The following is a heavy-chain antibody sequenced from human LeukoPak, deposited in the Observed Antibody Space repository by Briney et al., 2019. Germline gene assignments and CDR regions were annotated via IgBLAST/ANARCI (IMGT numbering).Heavy chain of an antibody. CDR3: ARGPQDIDSSHPIYYFDY. V-gene: IGHV1-2*02. CDR1: GYTFTCYY. Sequence: ASVKVSCKASGYTFTCYYMHWVRQAPGQGLEWMGWINPNSGGTNCAQKFQGRVTMTRDTSISTAYMELSRLRSDDTAVYYCARGPQDIDSSHPIYYFDYWGQGTLVTVSS. D-gene: IGHD2-15*01. CDR2: INPNSGGT. J-gene: IGHJ4*02.